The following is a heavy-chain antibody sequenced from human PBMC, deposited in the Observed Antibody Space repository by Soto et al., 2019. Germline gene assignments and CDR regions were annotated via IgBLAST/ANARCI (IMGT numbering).Heavy chain of an antibody. Sequence: QVQLVESGGGVVQPGRSLRLSCAASGFTFSSYAMHWVRQASGKGLEWVAVISYDGSNKSYADSVKGRFTISRDNSKNTLYLQMHSLRAEDTAVYYCAREKLERVKDAFDIWGQGTMVTVSS. CDR3: AREKLERVKDAFDI. D-gene: IGHD1-1*01. V-gene: IGHV3-30-3*01. J-gene: IGHJ3*02. CDR1: GFTFSSYA. CDR2: ISYDGSNK.